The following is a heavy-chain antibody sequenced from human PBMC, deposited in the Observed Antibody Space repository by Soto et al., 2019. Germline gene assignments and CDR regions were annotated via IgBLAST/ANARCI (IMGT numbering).Heavy chain of an antibody. CDR2: ISSSSSYI. D-gene: IGHD2-15*01. V-gene: IGHV3-21*01. CDR1: GFTFSSYS. J-gene: IGHJ6*04. CDR3: GRDRCSGGSCHHHPLYGKDV. Sequence: PRGSLRLSCSASGFTFSSYSMDWVRQAPGKGLEWVSSISSSSSYIYYADSVKGRFTISRDNAKNSLYLQMNSLRAEDTAVYYCGRDRCSGGSCHHHPLYGKDVWGKGTTVTVSS.